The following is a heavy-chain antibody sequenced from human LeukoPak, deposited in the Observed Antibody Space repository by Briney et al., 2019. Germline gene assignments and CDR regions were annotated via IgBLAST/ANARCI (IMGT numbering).Heavy chain of an antibody. D-gene: IGHD3-22*01. V-gene: IGHV3-23*01. CDR3: ARTWGYYLIYYFDY. J-gene: IGHJ4*02. Sequence: GGSLRLSCAASGFTFSSYAMSWVRQAPGKGLEWVSAISGSGGSTYYADSVKGRFTISRDNSKNTLYLQMNSLRAEDTAVYYCARTWGYYLIYYFDYWGQGTLVTVSS. CDR1: GFTFSSYA. CDR2: ISGSGGST.